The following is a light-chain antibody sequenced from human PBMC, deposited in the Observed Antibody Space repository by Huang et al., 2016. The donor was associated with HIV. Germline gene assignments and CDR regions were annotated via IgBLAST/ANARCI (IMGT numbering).Light chain of an antibody. CDR1: QSVSSSY. J-gene: IGKJ3*01. CDR2: GAS. CDR3: QQYGSSPPFT. V-gene: IGKV3-20*01. Sequence: EIVLTQSPGTLSLSPGERATLSCRASQSVSSSYLAWYQQKPGQAPRLLIDGASSRATGIPDRFSGRGSGTDFTLTISRLEPEDFAVYYCQQYGSSPPFTFGPGTKVDIK.